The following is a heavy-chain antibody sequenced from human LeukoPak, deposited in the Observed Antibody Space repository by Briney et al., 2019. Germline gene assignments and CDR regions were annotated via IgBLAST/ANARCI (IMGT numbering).Heavy chain of an antibody. CDR2: INHSGST. Sequence: SETLSLTCAVYGGSFSGYYWSWIRQPPGKGLEWIGEINHSGSTNYNPSLKNRVTISVDTSKNQFSLKLSSVTAADTAVYYCARGPDLYDSSGYYYDVEYFQHWGQGTLVTVSS. J-gene: IGHJ1*01. D-gene: IGHD3-22*01. V-gene: IGHV4-34*01. CDR1: GGSFSGYY. CDR3: ARGPDLYDSSGYYYDVEYFQH.